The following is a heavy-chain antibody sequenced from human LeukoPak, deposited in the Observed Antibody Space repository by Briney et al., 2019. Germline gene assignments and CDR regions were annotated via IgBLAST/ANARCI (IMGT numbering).Heavy chain of an antibody. CDR3: ATQGNEQSFDY. Sequence: ASVKDSCKASGYTFTDYYMHWVRRAPGQGFEWMGWINPKSGGTNYAQKFQDWVTMTRDTSVTTVYMELSRLKSDDTAVYYCATQGNEQSFDYWGQGTLVTVSS. CDR1: GYTFTDYY. CDR2: INPKSGGT. J-gene: IGHJ4*02. V-gene: IGHV1-2*04. D-gene: IGHD1/OR15-1a*01.